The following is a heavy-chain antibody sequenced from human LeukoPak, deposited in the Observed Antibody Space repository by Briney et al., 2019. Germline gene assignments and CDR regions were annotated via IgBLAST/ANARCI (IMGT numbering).Heavy chain of an antibody. CDR3: ARVIAVAGHDAFDI. V-gene: IGHV2-5*02. CDR1: GFSLSTSGVG. J-gene: IGHJ3*02. CDR2: IYWDDDK. D-gene: IGHD6-19*01. Sequence: SGPTLVKPTQTLTLTCTFSGFSLSTSGVGVGWIRQPPGKALERLALIYWDDDKRYSPSLKSRLTITKDTSKNQVVLTMTNMDPVDTATYYCARVIAVAGHDAFDIWGQGTMVTVSS.